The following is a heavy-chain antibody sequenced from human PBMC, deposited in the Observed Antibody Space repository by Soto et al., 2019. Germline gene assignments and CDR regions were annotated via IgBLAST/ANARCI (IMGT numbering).Heavy chain of an antibody. CDR3: ARLRVRAIFGVVIIPWFDP. CDR2: IYPGDSDT. V-gene: IGHV5-51*01. D-gene: IGHD3-3*01. CDR1: GYSFTSYW. J-gene: IGHJ5*02. Sequence: GESLKISCKGSGYSFTSYWIGWVRQMPGKGLERMGIIYPGDSDTRYSPSFQGQVTISADKSISTAYLQWSSLKASDTAMYYCARLRVRAIFGVVIIPWFDPWGQGTLVPVSS.